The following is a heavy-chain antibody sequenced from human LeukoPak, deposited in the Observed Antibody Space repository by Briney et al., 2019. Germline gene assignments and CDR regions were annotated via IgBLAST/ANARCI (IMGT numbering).Heavy chain of an antibody. Sequence: SETLSLTCAVYGGSFSGYYWSWIRQPPGKGLEWIGEINHSGSTNYNPSLKSRVNISVDTSKNQFSLKLSSVTAADTAVYYCASFLRSGSYDRGVGYWGQGTLVTVSS. V-gene: IGHV4-34*01. D-gene: IGHD1-26*01. CDR2: INHSGST. J-gene: IGHJ4*02. CDR1: GGSFSGYY. CDR3: ASFLRSGSYDRGVGY.